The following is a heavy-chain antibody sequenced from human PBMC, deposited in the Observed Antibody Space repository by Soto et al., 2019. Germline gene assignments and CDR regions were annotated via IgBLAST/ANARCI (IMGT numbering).Heavy chain of an antibody. D-gene: IGHD2-15*01. J-gene: IGHJ5*02. CDR3: VISDCSGGSCYSVQHWFYP. Sequence: SETLSLTCAVSGGSISSGGYSWSWIRQPPGKGLEWIGYIYHSGSTYYNTSLKSRVTISVDRSKNQFSLKLSSVTAADTAVYFCVISDCSGGSCYSVQHWFYPWGQGTLVTGSS. CDR1: GGSISSGGYS. CDR2: IYHSGST. V-gene: IGHV4-30-2*01.